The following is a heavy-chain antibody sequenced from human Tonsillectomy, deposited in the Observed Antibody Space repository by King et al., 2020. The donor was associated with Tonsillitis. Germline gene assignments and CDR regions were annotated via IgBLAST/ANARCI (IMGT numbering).Heavy chain of an antibody. J-gene: IGHJ4*02. CDR1: GFTFSSFE. D-gene: IGHD5-18*01. V-gene: IGHV3-48*03. CDR3: ARGAIGYSYRLDY. Sequence: DVQLVESGGGFVQPGGSLRLSCAASGFTFSSFEMNWVRQAPGKGLDWLSYIGSSGSTIYYADSVKDRFTISRDNAKNSLYLQMNSLRAEDTAIYYCARGAIGYSYRLDYWGQGTLVTVSS. CDR2: IGSSGSTI.